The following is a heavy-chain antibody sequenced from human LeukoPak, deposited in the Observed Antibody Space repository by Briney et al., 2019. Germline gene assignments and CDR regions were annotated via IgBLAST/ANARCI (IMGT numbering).Heavy chain of an antibody. Sequence: GGSLRLSCAASGFTFRSYSMKCVRQAPGKGLEWVSSISSSSSYIYYADSVKGRFTISRDNAKNLRYLQMNSLRAEDTAVYYCARYSDTGYSSSWYSTPFDYWGQGTLVTVSS. J-gene: IGHJ4*02. CDR1: GFTFRSYS. D-gene: IGHD6-13*01. V-gene: IGHV3-21*06. CDR2: ISSSSSYI. CDR3: ARYSDTGYSSSWYSTPFDY.